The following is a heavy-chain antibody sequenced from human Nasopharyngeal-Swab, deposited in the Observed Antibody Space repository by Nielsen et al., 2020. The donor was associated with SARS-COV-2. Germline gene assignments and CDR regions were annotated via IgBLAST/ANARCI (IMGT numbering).Heavy chain of an antibody. Sequence: GESLKISCAASGFTFTSYAMSWVRQAPGKGLEWVSGISGSGDATYYADSVKGRFTVSRDNSKNTLYLQMNSLRAEDTAVYYCAKDSGMAVAVSWFDPWGQGALVTVSS. D-gene: IGHD6-19*01. CDR1: GFTFTSYA. J-gene: IGHJ5*02. V-gene: IGHV3-23*01. CDR2: ISGSGDAT. CDR3: AKDSGMAVAVSWFDP.